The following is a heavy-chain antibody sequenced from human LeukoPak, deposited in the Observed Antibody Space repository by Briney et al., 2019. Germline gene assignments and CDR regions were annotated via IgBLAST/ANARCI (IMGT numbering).Heavy chain of an antibody. D-gene: IGHD2-2*01. CDR2: IYYSGST. Sequence: SETLSLTCAVYGGSFSGYYWSWIRQPPGKGLEWIGYIYYSGSTNYNPSLKSRVTISVDTSKNQFSLKLSSVTAADTAVYYCARFGSEYRTNWFDPWGQGTLVTVSS. V-gene: IGHV4-59*01. CDR3: ARFGSEYRTNWFDP. CDR1: GGSFSGYY. J-gene: IGHJ5*02.